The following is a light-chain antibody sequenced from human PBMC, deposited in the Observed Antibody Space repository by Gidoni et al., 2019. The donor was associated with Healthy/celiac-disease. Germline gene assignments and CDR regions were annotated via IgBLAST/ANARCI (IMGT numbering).Light chain of an antibody. CDR3: QQYNSYWT. Sequence: DIQMTQSPSTLSASVGDRVTITCRASQSISSWLAWYQQKPGKAPKLLIYDASSLESGVPSRFRGSGSGTEFTLTISSLQPDDFATYYCQQYNSYWTFXQXTKVEIK. J-gene: IGKJ1*01. V-gene: IGKV1-5*01. CDR1: QSISSW. CDR2: DAS.